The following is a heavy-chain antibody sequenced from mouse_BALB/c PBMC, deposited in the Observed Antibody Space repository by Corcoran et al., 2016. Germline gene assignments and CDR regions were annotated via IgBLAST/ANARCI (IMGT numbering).Heavy chain of an antibody. V-gene: IGHV1-26*01. CDR2: INPYNGAT. D-gene: IGHD2-4*01. Sequence: EVQLQQSGPELVKPGASVKISCKASGYSFTGYYMHWVKQSHVKSLEWIGRINPYNGATSYNQNFKDKASLTVDKSSGTAYMELHSLTSEDSAVYYCARTDYGDYYAMDYWGQGTSVTVSS. J-gene: IGHJ4*01. CDR3: ARTDYGDYYAMDY. CDR1: GYSFTGYY.